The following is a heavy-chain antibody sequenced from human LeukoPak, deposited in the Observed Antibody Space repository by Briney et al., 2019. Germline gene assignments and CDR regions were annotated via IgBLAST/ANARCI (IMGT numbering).Heavy chain of an antibody. J-gene: IGHJ5*02. Sequence: SETLSLTCTVSGGSFSSSSYYLGWIREPPGKGLEWIGSIHYSGSTYYNPSLKSRVTISVDTSKNQFSLKLSPVTAADTAVYYCASVYSIWFDPWGQGTLVTVSS. V-gene: IGHV4-39*01. CDR2: IHYSGST. CDR3: ASVYSIWFDP. CDR1: GGSFSSSSYY. D-gene: IGHD2-8*01.